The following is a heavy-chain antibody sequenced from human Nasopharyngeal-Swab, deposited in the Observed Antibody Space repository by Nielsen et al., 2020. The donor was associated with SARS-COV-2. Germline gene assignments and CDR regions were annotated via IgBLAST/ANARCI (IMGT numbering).Heavy chain of an antibody. V-gene: IGHV3-23*01. D-gene: IGHD3-22*01. CDR1: GFTFSSYA. CDR2: ISGSGGST. CDR3: AKDPHYYDSSGHDY. Sequence: GESLKISCAASGFTFSSYAMSWVRQAPGKGLEWVSAISGSGGSTYYADSVKGRFTISRDNSKNTLYLQMNSLRAEDTAVYYCAKDPHYYDSSGHDYWGRGTLVTVSS. J-gene: IGHJ4*02.